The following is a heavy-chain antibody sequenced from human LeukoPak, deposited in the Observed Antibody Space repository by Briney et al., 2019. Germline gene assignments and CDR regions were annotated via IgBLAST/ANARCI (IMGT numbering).Heavy chain of an antibody. V-gene: IGHV3-23*01. CDR3: AKDPYSSSWYYFDY. CDR1: RFTFSSYA. Sequence: GWSLRLSCAASRFTFSSYAMSWVRQAPGKGLEGVSAISGSGGSTYYADSVKGRSTISRDNSKNTLYLQMNSLRAEDTAVYYCAKDPYSSSWYYFDYWGQGTLVTVSS. D-gene: IGHD6-13*01. CDR2: ISGSGGST. J-gene: IGHJ4*02.